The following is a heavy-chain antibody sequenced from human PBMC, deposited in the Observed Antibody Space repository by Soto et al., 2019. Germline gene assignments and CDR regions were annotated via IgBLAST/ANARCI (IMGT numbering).Heavy chain of an antibody. D-gene: IGHD3-10*01. J-gene: IGHJ6*02. CDR1: GGFITSSY. V-gene: IGHV4-59*01. Sequence: SETLSLTCTVSGGFITSSYWSWIRRPPGKGLEWIAYIYDTGISGYTPSTSYNPSLKSRVTMSVDTSKSQFSLKLTSVTAADTAVYYCARGEDEFFYYGLDVCGQGITVTVSS. CDR3: ARGEDEFFYYGLDV. CDR2: IYDTGISGYTPST.